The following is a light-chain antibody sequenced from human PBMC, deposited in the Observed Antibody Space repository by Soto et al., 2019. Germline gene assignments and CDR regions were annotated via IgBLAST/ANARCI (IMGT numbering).Light chain of an antibody. CDR3: QQYNNWPPLT. J-gene: IGKJ4*01. CDR1: QSVTSTY. Sequence: EIVLTQSPGTLSLSPGERATLSCRASQSVTSTYLAWYQQKPGQPPRLLIYGASNRATGIPDRFSGSGSGTDFTLTISRLEPEDFAVYYCQQYNNWPPLTFGGGTKVEIK. CDR2: GAS. V-gene: IGKV3-20*01.